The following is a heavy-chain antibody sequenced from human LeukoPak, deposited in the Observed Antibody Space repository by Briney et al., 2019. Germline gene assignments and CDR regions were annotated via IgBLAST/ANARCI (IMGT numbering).Heavy chain of an antibody. CDR1: GYNFIGYY. J-gene: IGHJ5*02. CDR3: ARDPVEMTASYNWFDL. CDR2: INPHTGGT. V-gene: IGHV1-2*02. D-gene: IGHD5-24*01. Sequence: ASVKVSCKASGYNFIGYYIHWVRQAPGQGPEWMAWINPHTGGTNYAQTFHDRVTMTRDTSINTAYMELSRLQSDDTAVYFCARDPVEMTASYNWFDLWGQGTLLTVAS.